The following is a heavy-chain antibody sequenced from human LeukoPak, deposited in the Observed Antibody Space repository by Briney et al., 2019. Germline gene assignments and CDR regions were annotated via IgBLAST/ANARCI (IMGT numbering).Heavy chain of an antibody. V-gene: IGHV4-61*08. CDR2: FYYTGAT. D-gene: IGHD1-26*01. CDR3: ARLSGSYEAAY. J-gene: IGHJ4*02. Sequence: SETLSLTCTVPGGSVSSGGYSWSWIRQPPGKGLEWIGYFYYTGATNSNPSLKSRVTISVDKSKNQFSLKLSSVTAADTTVYYCARLSGSYEAAYWGQGTLVTVSS. CDR1: GGSVSSGGYS.